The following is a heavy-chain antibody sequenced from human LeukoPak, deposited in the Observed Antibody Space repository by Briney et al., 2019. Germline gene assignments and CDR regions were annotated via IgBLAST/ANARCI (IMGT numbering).Heavy chain of an antibody. Sequence: GGSLRLSCAASGFTVSSNYMSWVRQAPGKGLEWISVIYSSGSIYYVDSVKGRFTISRDNSKNTLYLQMNNLRPEDTAVYYCAKDETPWFGEFSSFDYWGQGTLVTVSS. V-gene: IGHV3-66*03. J-gene: IGHJ4*02. CDR2: IYSSGSI. D-gene: IGHD3-10*01. CDR3: AKDETPWFGEFSSFDY. CDR1: GFTVSSNY.